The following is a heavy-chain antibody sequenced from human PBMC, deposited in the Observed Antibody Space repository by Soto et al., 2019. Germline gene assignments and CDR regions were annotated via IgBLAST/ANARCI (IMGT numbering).Heavy chain of an antibody. D-gene: IGHD6-19*01. V-gene: IGHV3-30*18. CDR1: GFTFSDYA. J-gene: IGHJ4*02. Sequence: VQLVESGGGVVQPGRSLRLSCAASGFTFSDYAMHWARQAPGKGLEWVAVVSHDGRNTHYADSVKGRFTISRDSSKTTVSMEMTSLRAEDTAVYYCAKGGRQWLVTSDFKYWGQGALVTVSS. CDR2: VSHDGRNT. CDR3: AKGGRQWLVTSDFKY.